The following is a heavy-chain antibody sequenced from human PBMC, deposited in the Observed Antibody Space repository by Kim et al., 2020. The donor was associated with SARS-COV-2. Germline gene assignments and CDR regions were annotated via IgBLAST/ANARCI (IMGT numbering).Heavy chain of an antibody. V-gene: IGHV4-34*01. J-gene: IGHJ2*01. CDR1: GGSFSGYY. CDR2: INHSGST. Sequence: SETLSLTCAVYGGSFSGYYWSWIRQPPGKGLEWIGEINHSGSTNYNPSLKSRVTISVDTSKNQFSLKLSSVTAADTAVYYCARGAPRIAAAPPLRRYFDLWGRGTLVTVSS. CDR3: ARGAPRIAAAPPLRRYFDL. D-gene: IGHD6-13*01.